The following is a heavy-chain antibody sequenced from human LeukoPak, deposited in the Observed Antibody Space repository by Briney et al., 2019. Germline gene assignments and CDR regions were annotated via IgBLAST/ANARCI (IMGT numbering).Heavy chain of an antibody. CDR3: ARVKYSSSWYNFDY. Sequence: GGSLRLSCAASGFTFSSYSMNWVRQAPGKGLEWVSYISSSSSTIYYADSVKGRFTISRDNAKNTLYLQMNSLRAEDTAVYSCARVKYSSSWYNFDYWGQGTLVTVSS. D-gene: IGHD6-13*01. V-gene: IGHV3-48*04. CDR2: ISSSSSTI. CDR1: GFTFSSYS. J-gene: IGHJ4*02.